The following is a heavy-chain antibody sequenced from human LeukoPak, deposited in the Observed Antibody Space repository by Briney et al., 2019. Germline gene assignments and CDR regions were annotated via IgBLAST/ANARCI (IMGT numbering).Heavy chain of an antibody. Sequence: GGSLRLSCAASGFTFSGYGMHWVRQAPGKGLEWVALIWYDRSSKYYANSVKGRFTISRDNAKNSVHLQMNSLRAEDTAVYYCARDQGGSGGNWGQGTLVTVSS. CDR1: GFTFSGYG. D-gene: IGHD3-10*01. CDR3: ARDQGGSGGN. V-gene: IGHV3-33*01. CDR2: IWYDRSSK. J-gene: IGHJ4*02.